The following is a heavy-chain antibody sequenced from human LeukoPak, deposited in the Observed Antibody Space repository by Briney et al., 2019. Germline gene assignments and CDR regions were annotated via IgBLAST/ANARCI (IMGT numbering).Heavy chain of an antibody. Sequence: ASVKVSCKASGYTFTSYDISWVRQATGQGLEWMGWMNPNSGNTGYAQKFQGRVTMTRNTSISTAYMELSSLRSEDTAVYYCARGGSGWYPRFFYYMDVWGKGTTVTISS. CDR2: MNPNSGNT. CDR1: GYTFTSYD. D-gene: IGHD6-19*01. J-gene: IGHJ6*03. V-gene: IGHV1-8*01. CDR3: ARGGSGWYPRFFYYMDV.